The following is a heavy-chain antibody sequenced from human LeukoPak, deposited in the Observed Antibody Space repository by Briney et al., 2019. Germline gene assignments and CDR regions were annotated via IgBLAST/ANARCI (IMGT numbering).Heavy chain of an antibody. CDR2: ISGSGGST. CDR1: GFIFSSYA. Sequence: YPGGSLRLSCAASGFIFSSYAMSWVRQAPGKGLEWVSTISGSGGSTYYADSVKGRFTISRDNSKNTVYLQMNSLRAEDTAVYYCAKDRSFINDVCHGDFDYWGQGTLVTVSS. V-gene: IGHV3-23*01. D-gene: IGHD2-8*01. CDR3: AKDRSFINDVCHGDFDY. J-gene: IGHJ4*02.